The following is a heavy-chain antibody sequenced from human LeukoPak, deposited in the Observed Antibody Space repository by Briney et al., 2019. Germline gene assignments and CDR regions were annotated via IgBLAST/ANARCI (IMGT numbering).Heavy chain of an antibody. J-gene: IGHJ6*03. CDR2: ISSSSSYI. V-gene: IGHV3-21*01. CDR1: GFTFSSYS. Sequence: GRSLRLSCAASGFTFSSYSMNWVRQAPGKGLEWVSSISSSSSYIYYADSVKGRFTISRDNAKNSLYLQMNSLRAEDTAVYYCARGPYDFGYYYYMDVWGKGTTVTVSS. CDR3: ARGPYDFGYYYYMDV. D-gene: IGHD3-3*01.